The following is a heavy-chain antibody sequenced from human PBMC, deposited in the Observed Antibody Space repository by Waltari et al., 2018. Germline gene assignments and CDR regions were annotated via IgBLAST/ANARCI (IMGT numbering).Heavy chain of an antibody. D-gene: IGHD3-10*01. Sequence: QVQLVESGGGVVQPGGSLRLSCAASGFTFSTYGMHWVSQTPGKGLEWVTFIRNDGSDKDYADSVKGRFTVSRDNSKNTLYLQMSNLRAEDTAVYYCAKRGDISSHGAFDIWGQGTMVTVSS. CDR3: AKRGDISSHGAFDI. V-gene: IGHV3-30*02. J-gene: IGHJ3*02. CDR2: IRNDGSDK. CDR1: GFTFSTYG.